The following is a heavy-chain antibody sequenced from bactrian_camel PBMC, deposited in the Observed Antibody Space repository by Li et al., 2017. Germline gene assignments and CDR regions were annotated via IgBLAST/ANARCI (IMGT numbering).Heavy chain of an antibody. D-gene: IGHD5*01. J-gene: IGHJ4*01. CDR3: AADPSRELWVGYPPYKY. CDR2: LRTNTESAGDFA. V-gene: IGHV3S40*01. CDR1: GFTFSNVY. Sequence: VQLVESGGGLVQPGGSLRLSCAASGFTFSNVYILWVRQAPGKGLECISTLRTNTESAGDFASYADSVKGRFTISKDKATDTVHLQMNSLKPEDTTVYYCAADPSRELWVGYPPYKYWGQGTQVTVS.